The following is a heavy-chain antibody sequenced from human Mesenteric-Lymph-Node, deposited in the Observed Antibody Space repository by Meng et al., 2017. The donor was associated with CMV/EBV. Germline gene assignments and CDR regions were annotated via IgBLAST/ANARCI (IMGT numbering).Heavy chain of an antibody. CDR3: AVTYCGDDCYFNDAFDI. V-gene: IGHV1-18*01. D-gene: IGHD2-21*01. CDR2: INAYNGNT. Sequence: VKVSCKASGYTFTNYGVNWVRQAPGQGLEWVGWINAYNGNTNYAQNLQDRVTMTTDTSTNTASMELRSLRSDDTAMYYCAVTYCGDDCYFNDAFDIWGQGTMVTVSS. CDR1: GYTFTNYG. J-gene: IGHJ3*02.